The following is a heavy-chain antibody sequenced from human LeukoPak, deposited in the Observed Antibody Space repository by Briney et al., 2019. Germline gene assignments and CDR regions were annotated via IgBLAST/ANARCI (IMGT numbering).Heavy chain of an antibody. CDR3: ASLVTTRHYFDY. CDR1: GFTFSSYS. Sequence: GGSLGLSCAASGFTFSSYSMNWVRQVPGKGLEWVSSISSSSSYIYYADSVKGRFTISRDNAKNSLYLQMNSLRAEDTAVYYCASLVTTRHYFDYWGQGTLVTVSS. V-gene: IGHV3-21*01. CDR2: ISSSSSYI. J-gene: IGHJ4*02. D-gene: IGHD4-11*01.